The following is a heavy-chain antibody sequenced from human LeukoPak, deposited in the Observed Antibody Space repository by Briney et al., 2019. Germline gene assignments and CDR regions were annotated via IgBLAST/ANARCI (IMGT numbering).Heavy chain of an antibody. CDR1: GFTLSNYW. J-gene: IGHJ2*01. CDR3: AKERNWYFDL. V-gene: IGHV3-74*01. Sequence: GGSLRLSCAASGFTLSNYWMHWVRQAPGKGLVWVSRITSDGSSTNYADSVKGRFTISRDNAKNTLYLQMNSLRAEDTAVYYCAKERNWYFDLWGRGTLVTVSS. CDR2: ITSDGSST.